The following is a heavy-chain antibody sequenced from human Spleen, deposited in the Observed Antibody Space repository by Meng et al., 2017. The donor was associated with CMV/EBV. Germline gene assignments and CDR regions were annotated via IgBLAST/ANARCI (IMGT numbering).Heavy chain of an antibody. J-gene: IGHJ3*01. Sequence: ASVKVSCKTSGYTFMSYYIHWVRQAPGQGLEWMGRINPDGGSKTYAQSFQDRVTLTSDTSTSTVYMELSSLRSEDTAVYYCTRDLVGYDAFDVWAKGQWSPSPQ. D-gene: IGHD3-22*01. CDR1: GYTFMSYY. CDR3: TRDLVGYDAFDV. V-gene: IGHV1-46*01. CDR2: INPDGGSK.